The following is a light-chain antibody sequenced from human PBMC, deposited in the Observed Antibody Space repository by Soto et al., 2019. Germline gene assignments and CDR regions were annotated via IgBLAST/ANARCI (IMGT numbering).Light chain of an antibody. J-gene: IGKJ5*01. Sequence: EIVLTQSPATLSLSPGERGTLSCRASQSVGIYLGWYQQRPGQAPRLLIYDASNRAAGIPGRFSGSGSGTDFTLTINSLEPEDFAVYYCQYRNTWPPAFGQGTRLEIK. CDR1: QSVGIY. CDR2: DAS. V-gene: IGKV3-11*01. CDR3: QYRNTWPPA.